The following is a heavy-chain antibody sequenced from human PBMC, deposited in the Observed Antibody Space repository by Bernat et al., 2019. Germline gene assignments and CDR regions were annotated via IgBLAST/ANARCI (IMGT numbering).Heavy chain of an antibody. CDR1: GFTFSSYE. D-gene: IGHD2-8*01. J-gene: IGHJ5*02. V-gene: IGHV3-48*03. CDR2: ISSSGSTI. Sequence: VQLVESGGGLVQPGGSLRLSCAASGFTFSSYEMNWVRQAPGKGLEWVSYISSSGSTIYYADSVKGRFTISRDNAKNSLYLQMNSLRAEDTAVYYCARGAMLSWFDPWGQGTLVTVSS. CDR3: ARGAMLSWFDP.